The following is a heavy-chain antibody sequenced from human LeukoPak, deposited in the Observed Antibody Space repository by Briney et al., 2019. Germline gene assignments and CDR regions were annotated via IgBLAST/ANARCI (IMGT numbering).Heavy chain of an antibody. V-gene: IGHV3-23*01. CDR1: GFTFSSYT. CDR3: AKRGGLSSSSGWYYFDY. D-gene: IGHD6-6*01. J-gene: IGHJ4*02. Sequence: GGSLRLSCAASGFTFSSYTMSWVRQAPGKGLEWVSAISSSGGSTFNADSVKGRFTISRDNSKNTLYLQMNSLRAEDTAVYYCAKRGGLSSSSGWYYFDYWGQGTLVTVSS. CDR2: ISSSGGST.